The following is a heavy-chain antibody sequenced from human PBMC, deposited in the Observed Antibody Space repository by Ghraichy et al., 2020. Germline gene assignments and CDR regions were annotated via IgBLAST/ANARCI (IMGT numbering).Heavy chain of an antibody. J-gene: IGHJ5*02. CDR3: ARELLTSWFDP. CDR1: GFTFSSYA. D-gene: IGHD2-21*02. Sequence: GGSLRLSCAASGFTFSSYAMHWVRQAPGKGLEWVAVISYDGSHKYYADSVKGRFTISRDNSKNTLYLQMNSLRAEDTAVYYCARELLTSWFDPWGQGTLVTVSS. CDR2: ISYDGSHK. V-gene: IGHV3-30-3*01.